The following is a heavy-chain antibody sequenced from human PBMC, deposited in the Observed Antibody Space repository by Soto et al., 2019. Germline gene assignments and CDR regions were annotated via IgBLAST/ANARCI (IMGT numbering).Heavy chain of an antibody. CDR3: AKDRMATRQINDAFDI. V-gene: IGHV3-23*01. Sequence: PGGSLSLSCAASGFTCSSYAMSWVRQAPGKGLEWVSAISGSGGSTCYADSVKGRFAISRDNSKNTLYLQMNSLRAEDTAVYYCAKDRMATRQINDAFDIWGQGTMVTVSS. J-gene: IGHJ3*02. D-gene: IGHD5-12*01. CDR1: GFTCSSYA. CDR2: ISGSGGST.